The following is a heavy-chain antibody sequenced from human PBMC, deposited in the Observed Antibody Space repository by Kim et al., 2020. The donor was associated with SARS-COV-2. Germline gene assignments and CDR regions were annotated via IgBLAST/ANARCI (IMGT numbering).Heavy chain of an antibody. CDR3: VRDVGYDTGGYYFD. V-gene: IGHV3-48*02. CDR2: IGDNSNV. Sequence: GGSLRLSCAASGFTFSSYGMNWVRQAPGKGLEWVSHIGDNSNVNYADSVKGRFTISRDNARNSLYLQMNSLRDEDTAVYYCVRDVGYDTGGYYFDWGQGTLVTVAS. CDR1: GFTFSSYG. D-gene: IGHD3-22*01. J-gene: IGHJ4*02.